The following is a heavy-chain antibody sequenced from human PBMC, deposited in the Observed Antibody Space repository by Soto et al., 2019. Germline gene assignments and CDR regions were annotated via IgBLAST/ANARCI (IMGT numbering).Heavy chain of an antibody. CDR3: AKNYNWNDDYYYYGMDV. V-gene: IGHV3-30*18. J-gene: IGHJ6*02. CDR2: ISYDGSNK. Sequence: QPGGSLRLSCAASGFTFSSYGMHWVRQAPGKGLEWVAVISYDGSNKYYADSVKGRFTISRDNSKNTLYLQMNSLRAEDTAVYYCAKNYNWNDDYYYYGMDVWGQGTTVTVSS. D-gene: IGHD1-1*01. CDR1: GFTFSSYG.